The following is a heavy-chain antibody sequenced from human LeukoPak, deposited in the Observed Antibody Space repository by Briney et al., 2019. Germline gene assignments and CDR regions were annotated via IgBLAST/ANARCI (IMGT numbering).Heavy chain of an antibody. CDR3: ARGHRGPIWCGELLYWFDP. CDR2: ISSSGSII. V-gene: IGHV3-48*03. CDR1: GFTFSSYE. J-gene: IGHJ5*02. Sequence: PGGSLRLACAAYGFTFSSYEMNWVRQAPAKVLEGVSYISSSGSIIYYADSVKGRFTISRDNAKNSLYLQLNSLRAEDTADYYCARGHRGPIWCGELLYWFDPWGQGTLVTVSS. D-gene: IGHD3-10*01.